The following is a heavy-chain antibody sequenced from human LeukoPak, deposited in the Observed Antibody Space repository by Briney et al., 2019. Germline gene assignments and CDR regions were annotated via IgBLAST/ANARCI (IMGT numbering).Heavy chain of an antibody. J-gene: IGHJ6*03. CDR2: LKQDGSEK. CDR1: GFTFSSYW. V-gene: IGHV3-7*01. CDR3: ARDRLGGYYYYMDV. Sequence: QPGGSLRLSCAASGFTFSSYWMSWVRQAPGKGLEWVANLKQDGSEKYYVDSVKGRLTISRDNAKNSRYLQMNSLRAEDTAVNYCARDRLGGYYYYMDVWGKGTTVTVSS. D-gene: IGHD3-10*01.